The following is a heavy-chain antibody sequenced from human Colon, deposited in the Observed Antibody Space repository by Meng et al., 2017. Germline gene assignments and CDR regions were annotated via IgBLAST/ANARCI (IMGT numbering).Heavy chain of an antibody. CDR1: GASVSSDY. CDR2: VSNSGSP. CDR3: ARVVSVTRYLDS. J-gene: IGHJ4*02. V-gene: IGHV4-59*02. Sequence: SETLSLTCTVSGASVSSDYRSWIRQAPGKGLEFIAYVSNSGSPNHNPSLRSRVTTSLDTSKNQFSLKLTSVTAADTAVYYCARVVSVTRYLDSWGQGTLVTVSS. D-gene: IGHD4-17*01.